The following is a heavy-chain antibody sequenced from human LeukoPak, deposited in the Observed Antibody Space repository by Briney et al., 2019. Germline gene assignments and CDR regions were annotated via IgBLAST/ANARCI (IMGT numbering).Heavy chain of an antibody. CDR3: ARHSGLLWFGEPFDY. D-gene: IGHD3-10*01. CDR2: IYYSGST. J-gene: IGHJ4*02. V-gene: IGHV4-59*08. CDR1: GGSISSYY. Sequence: SETLSLTCTVSGGSISSYYWSWIRQPPGKGLEWIGYIYYSGSTNYNPSLKSRVTISADTSKNQFSLKLSSVTAADTAVYYCARHSGLLWFGEPFDYWGQGTLVTVSS.